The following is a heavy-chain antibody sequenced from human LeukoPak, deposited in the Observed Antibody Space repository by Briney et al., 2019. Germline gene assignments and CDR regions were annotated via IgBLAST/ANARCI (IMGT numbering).Heavy chain of an antibody. D-gene: IGHD6-19*01. V-gene: IGHV1-18*04. CDR2: INTYKGNT. CDR1: SYIFTTYG. Sequence: GASVKVSCKASSYIFTTYGISWVRQAPGQGLEWMGWINTYKGNTNYAQKLQGRVTMTTDTSTSTAYMDLRSLRSDDTAVYYCARQAGGYSSGWYQFHFDYWGQGTLVTVSS. J-gene: IGHJ4*02. CDR3: ARQAGGYSSGWYQFHFDY.